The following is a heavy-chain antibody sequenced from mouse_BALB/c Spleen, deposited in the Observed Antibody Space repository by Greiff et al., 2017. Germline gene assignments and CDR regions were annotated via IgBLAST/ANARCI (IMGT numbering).Heavy chain of an antibody. CDR1: GYAFSSSW. CDR2: IYPGDGDT. D-gene: IGHD2-1*01. J-gene: IGHJ4*01. V-gene: IGHV1-82*01. Sequence: QVQLQQSGPELVKPGASVKISCKASGYAFSSSWMNWVKQRPGQGLEWIGRIYPGDGDTNYNGKFKGKATLTADKSSSTAYMQLSSLTSVDSAVYFCARSTYGNYVAMDYWGQGTSVTVSS. CDR3: ARSTYGNYVAMDY.